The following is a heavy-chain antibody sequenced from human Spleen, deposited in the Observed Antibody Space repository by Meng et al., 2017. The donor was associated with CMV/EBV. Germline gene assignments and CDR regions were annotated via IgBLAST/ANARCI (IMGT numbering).Heavy chain of an antibody. J-gene: IGHJ4*02. CDR2: ISSSGSHI. CDR1: GFTVSSYS. D-gene: IGHD2-8*01. V-gene: IGHV3-21*01. CDR3: AGRSCSNGVCSFDQ. Sequence: SGFTVSSYSMKWVRQAPGKGLEWVSSISSSGSHIYYADAVKGRFTVTRDNAKNSLFMQMDSLGAEDTAVYYCAGRSCSNGVCSFDQWGQGTLVTVSS.